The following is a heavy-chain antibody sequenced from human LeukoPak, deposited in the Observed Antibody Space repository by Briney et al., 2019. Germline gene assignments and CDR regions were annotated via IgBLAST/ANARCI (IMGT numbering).Heavy chain of an antibody. J-gene: IGHJ5*02. CDR1: GFPLSCYA. D-gene: IGHD5-12*01. Sequence: PGESLRLSFSAPGFPLSCYAVGWGRQTPGKGLEWDSAISGSGGSTYYADSVEGRFIISRDNAKNSVYLQMNSLRAEDTAVYYCARDRGYGDHPSWFVPWGEGAHVSVSS. CDR2: ISGSGGST. CDR3: ARDRGYGDHPSWFVP. V-gene: IGHV3-23*01.